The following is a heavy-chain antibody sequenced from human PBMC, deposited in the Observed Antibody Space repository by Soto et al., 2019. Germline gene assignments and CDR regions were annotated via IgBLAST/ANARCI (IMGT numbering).Heavy chain of an antibody. CDR1: GFTFSDHY. J-gene: IGHJ6*02. V-gene: IGHV3-72*01. D-gene: IGHD6-6*01. Sequence: GGSLRLSCAASGFTFSDHYMDWVRQAPGKGLEWVGRTRNKANSYTTEYAASVKGRFTISRDDSRNSLYLQMNSLRAEDTAVYYCAREYSTSSGLYYYYYYGMDVWGQGTTVTVSS. CDR2: TRNKANSYTT. CDR3: AREYSTSSGLYYYYYYGMDV.